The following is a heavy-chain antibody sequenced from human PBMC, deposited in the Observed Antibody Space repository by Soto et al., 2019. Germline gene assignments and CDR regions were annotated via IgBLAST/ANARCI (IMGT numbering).Heavy chain of an antibody. CDR2: VYSSGGT. J-gene: IGHJ5*02. Sequence: SETLSLTCTVSGDSMSSYYWTWIRQPAGKGLEWIGRVYSSGGTHYNPSLKSRVSISLDTSKNQFSLRLLSVTDADTAVYYCARGQRFSDWFDPWGQGTLVTVSS. CDR3: ARGQRFSDWFDP. V-gene: IGHV4-4*07. D-gene: IGHD3-3*01. CDR1: GDSMSSYY.